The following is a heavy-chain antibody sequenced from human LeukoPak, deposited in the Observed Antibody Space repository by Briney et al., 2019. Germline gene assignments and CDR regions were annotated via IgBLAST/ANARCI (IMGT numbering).Heavy chain of an antibody. V-gene: IGHV3-21*01. Sequence: GGSLRLSCEASGFTFSSYSMNWVRQAPGKGLEWASSISSSSSYIYYADSVKGRFTISRDNAKNSLYLQMNSLRAEDTAVYYCASPPTMIVGHWGQGTLVTVSS. J-gene: IGHJ4*02. CDR1: GFTFSSYS. D-gene: IGHD3-22*01. CDR2: ISSSSSYI. CDR3: ASPPTMIVGH.